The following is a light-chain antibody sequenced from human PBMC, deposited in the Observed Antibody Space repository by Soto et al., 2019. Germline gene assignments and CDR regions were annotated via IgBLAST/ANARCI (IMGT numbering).Light chain of an antibody. V-gene: IGLV2-11*01. Sequence: QSALTQPRSVSGSPGQSVTISCTGTSIDVGGYNYVSWYQQHPGKAPKLMISDVSKRPSGVPDRFSGSKSGNTASLTISGLQAEDDADYYCCSSAGTYTSVFGGGTKQIVL. J-gene: IGLJ3*02. CDR2: DVS. CDR3: CSSAGTYTSV. CDR1: SIDVGGYNY.